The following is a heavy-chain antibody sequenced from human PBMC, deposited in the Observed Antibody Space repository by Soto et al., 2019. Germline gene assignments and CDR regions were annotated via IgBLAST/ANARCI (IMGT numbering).Heavy chain of an antibody. CDR2: ISGYNGKT. Sequence: QVQVVQSGDEVKKPGASVKVSCKASGYTFTNYGFSWVRQAPGQGLEWMGGISGYNGKTKYAEKFQGRVTMTTDTSTSTAHMDLRRLRSDDTAVYYGAREGQAPYYAYGMDVWGQGTAVTVS. V-gene: IGHV1-18*01. CDR3: AREGQAPYYAYGMDV. D-gene: IGHD3-3*01. J-gene: IGHJ6*02. CDR1: GYTFTNYG.